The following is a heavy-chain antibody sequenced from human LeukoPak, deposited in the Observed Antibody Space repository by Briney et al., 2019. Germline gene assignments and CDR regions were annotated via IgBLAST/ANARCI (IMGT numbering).Heavy chain of an antibody. V-gene: IGHV4-39*01. CDR3: ARHDAVKVAEYFQH. CDR2: IYYSGST. Sequence: SETLSLTCTVSGGSISSYYWSWIRQPPGKGLEWIGSIYYSGSTYYNPSLKSRVTISVDTSKNQFSLKLSSVTAADTAVYYCARHDAVKVAEYFQHWGQGTLVTVSS. CDR1: GGSISSYY. J-gene: IGHJ1*01. D-gene: IGHD3-22*01.